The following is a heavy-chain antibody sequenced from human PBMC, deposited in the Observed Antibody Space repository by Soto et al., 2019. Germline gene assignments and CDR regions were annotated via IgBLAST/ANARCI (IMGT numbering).Heavy chain of an antibody. D-gene: IGHD4-4*01. CDR1: GYTFTGSY. Sequence: QVQLVQSGAEVKKPGTSVKVSCKASGYTFTGSYMHWVRQAPGQGLEWMGWINPNSGGTKSAQKFQGRVTMTRDTSINTAYMELSRLRSDDTAVYYCARYPDDNSKTDPKYYYYYGMDVWGQGTTVTVSS. CDR3: ARYPDDNSKTDPKYYYYYGMDV. V-gene: IGHV1-2*02. CDR2: INPNSGGT. J-gene: IGHJ6*02.